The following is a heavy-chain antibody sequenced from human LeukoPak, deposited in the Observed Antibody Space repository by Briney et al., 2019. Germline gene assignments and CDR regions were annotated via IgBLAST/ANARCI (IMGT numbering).Heavy chain of an antibody. CDR3: ARSLGHYYDFWSGYYYPD. J-gene: IGHJ4*02. V-gene: IGHV4-59*08. CDR2: IYYSGST. Sequence: PSETLSLTCTVSVGSISSYYWSWIRQPPGKGLEWIGYIYYSGSTNYNPSLKSRVTISVDTSKNQFSLKLSSVTAADTAVYYCARSLGHYYDFWSGYYYPDWGQGTLVTVSS. D-gene: IGHD3-3*01. CDR1: VGSISSYY.